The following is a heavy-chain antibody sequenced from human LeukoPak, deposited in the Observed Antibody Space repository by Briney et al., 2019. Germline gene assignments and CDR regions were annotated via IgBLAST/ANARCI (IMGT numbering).Heavy chain of an antibody. V-gene: IGHV4-39*01. CDR2: IYYSGNT. CDR3: ARHHHNGWSDY. Sequence: SETLSFTCTVSGGSIISSNYYCAWIRQPPGEGLEWIGSIYYSGNTYYNPSLKSRVTISVDTSKNQFSLKLTSVTAADTAVYYCARHHHNGWSDYWGQGTLVTVSS. CDR1: GGSIISSNYY. J-gene: IGHJ4*02. D-gene: IGHD6-19*01.